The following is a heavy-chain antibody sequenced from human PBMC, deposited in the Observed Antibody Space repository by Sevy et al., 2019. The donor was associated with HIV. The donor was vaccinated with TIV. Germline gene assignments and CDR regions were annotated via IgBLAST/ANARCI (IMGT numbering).Heavy chain of an antibody. CDR1: GGSFSGYY. V-gene: IGHV4-34*01. CDR3: ARGGGGIAAAGTDSTHFDY. D-gene: IGHD6-13*01. CDR2: INHSGST. J-gene: IGHJ4*02. Sequence: SDTLSLTCAVYGGSFSGYYWSWIRQPPGKGLEWIGEINHSGSTNYNPSLKSRVTISVDTSKNQFSLKLSSVTAADTAVYYCARGGGGIAAAGTDSTHFDYWGQGTLVTVSS.